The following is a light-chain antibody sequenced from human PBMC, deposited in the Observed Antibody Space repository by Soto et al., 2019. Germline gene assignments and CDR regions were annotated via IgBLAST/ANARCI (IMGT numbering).Light chain of an antibody. Sequence: EIVLTQSSATLSLSPGERATLSCRASQSFTSNALAWYQQKPGQPPRLLIYGVSSRATGIPDRFSGSGSGTDFTLTISSLEPEDFAVYYCQQRSKWPLTFGGGTKVDIK. CDR2: GVS. V-gene: IGKV3-11*01. J-gene: IGKJ4*01. CDR3: QQRSKWPLT. CDR1: QSFTSN.